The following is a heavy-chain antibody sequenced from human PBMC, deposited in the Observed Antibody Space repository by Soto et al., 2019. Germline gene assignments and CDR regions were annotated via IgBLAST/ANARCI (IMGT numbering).Heavy chain of an antibody. CDR3: ARLHSSGWYMAEYFQH. CDR1: GYSFTSYW. J-gene: IGHJ1*01. V-gene: IGHV5-51*01. Sequence: PGESLKISCKGSGYSFTSYWIGWVRQMPGKGLEWMGIIYPGDSDTRYSPSFQGQVTISADKSISTAYLQWSSLKASDTAMYYCARLHSSGWYMAEYFQHWGQGTLVTVSS. CDR2: IYPGDSDT. D-gene: IGHD6-19*01.